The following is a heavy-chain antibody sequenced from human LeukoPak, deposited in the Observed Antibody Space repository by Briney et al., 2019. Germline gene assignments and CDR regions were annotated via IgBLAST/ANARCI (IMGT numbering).Heavy chain of an antibody. CDR2: IKQDGSEK. CDR1: GFTFSSYW. V-gene: IGHV3-7*01. J-gene: IGHJ5*01. D-gene: IGHD2-2*01. CDR3: ARFSWASKVFNS. Sequence: GGSLRLSCAASGFTFSSYWMSWIRQAPGKGLEWVANIKQDGSEKYYVDSLKGRFTISKDNAKNSLYLQMNSLRAEDTAVYYCARFSWASKVFNSWGQGTLVTVSS.